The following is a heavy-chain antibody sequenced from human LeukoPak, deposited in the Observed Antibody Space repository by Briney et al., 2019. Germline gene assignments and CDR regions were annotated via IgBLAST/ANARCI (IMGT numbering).Heavy chain of an antibody. CDR2: IYYSGST. Sequence: PSGALSLTCTLSRGSISSGGYYWSWLRPHPGRSLECIGSIYYSGSTYYNPSLKSRLTISVDTSKRQFSLTLSSVTAADTAVYYCARGCLLYSSYDYWGQGTLVTVCS. V-gene: IGHV4-31*03. CDR1: RGSISSGGYY. CDR3: ARGCLLYSSYDY. D-gene: IGHD6-6*01. J-gene: IGHJ4*02.